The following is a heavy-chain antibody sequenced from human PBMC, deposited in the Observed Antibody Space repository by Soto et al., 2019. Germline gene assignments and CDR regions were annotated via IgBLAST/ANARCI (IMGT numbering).Heavy chain of an antibody. Sequence: GASVKVSCKASGFTFTSSAVQWVRQARGQSLEWIGWIVVYNGNTNYAQKLQERVTITRDTSTSTAYMELRSLRSDDTAVYYCARDTPSLLQYFDWLSNSYYYYYMDVWGKGTTVTVSS. D-gene: IGHD3-9*01. CDR1: GFTFTSSA. CDR3: ARDTPSLLQYFDWLSNSYYYYYMDV. J-gene: IGHJ6*03. V-gene: IGHV1-58*01. CDR2: IVVYNGNT.